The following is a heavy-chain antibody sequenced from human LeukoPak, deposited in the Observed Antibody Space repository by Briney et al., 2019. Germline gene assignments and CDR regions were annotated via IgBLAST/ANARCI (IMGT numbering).Heavy chain of an antibody. CDR3: AKVIAAAGYSGFDY. D-gene: IGHD6-13*01. V-gene: IGHV3-23*01. CDR2: ISGSGGST. Sequence: GGSLRLSCAASGFTFSSNWTTWVRQAPGKGLEWVSAISGSGGSTYYADSVKGRFTISRDNSKNTLYLQMNSLRAEDTAVYYCAKVIAAAGYSGFDYWGQGTLVTVPS. CDR1: GFTFSSNW. J-gene: IGHJ4*02.